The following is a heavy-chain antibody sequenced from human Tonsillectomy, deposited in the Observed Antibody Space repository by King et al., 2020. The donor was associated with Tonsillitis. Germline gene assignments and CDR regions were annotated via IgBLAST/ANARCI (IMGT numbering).Heavy chain of an antibody. J-gene: IGHJ4*02. CDR1: GFTFSSYG. V-gene: IGHV3-33*08. CDR2: IWYDGGNK. D-gene: IGHD3-22*01. CDR3: ARDPDTSGYIH. Sequence: VQLVESGGAVVQPGRSLRLSCAASGFTFSSYGMHWVRQAPGKGLEWVAFIWYDGGNKYYADSVKGRFTISRGNSKNTLYLQMNSLRAEDMAVYYCARDPDTSGYIHWGQGTLVTVSS.